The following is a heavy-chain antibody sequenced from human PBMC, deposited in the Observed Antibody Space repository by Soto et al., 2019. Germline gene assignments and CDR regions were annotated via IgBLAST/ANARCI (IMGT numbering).Heavy chain of an antibody. D-gene: IGHD4-17*01. CDR2: IYYSGNT. CDR3: GAQDYGAKAYYFET. Sequence: LQLRESGPGLVKPSETLSLTCTVSSGSISSSSSYWGWIRQPPGKGLEWIGSIYYSGNTYYNPSLKSRVTISIDSSKTQFSLKLNSVTTADTAVYYCGAQDYGAKAYYFETWGQGTLVTVSS. CDR1: SGSISSSSSY. J-gene: IGHJ4*02. V-gene: IGHV4-39*01.